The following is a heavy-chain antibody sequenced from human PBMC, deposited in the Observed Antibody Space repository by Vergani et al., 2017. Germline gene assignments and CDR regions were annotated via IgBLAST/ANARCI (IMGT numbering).Heavy chain of an antibody. Sequence: EVQLVESGGGLVQPGGSLRLSCAASGFTFSSYAMSWVRQAPGKGLEWVSSISSSSSYIYYADSVKGRFTISRDNAKNSLYLQMNSLRAEDTAVYYCARDLNSAGSSWYGGGYYYYYGMDVWGQGTTVTVSS. CDR1: GFTFSSYA. V-gene: IGHV3-21*01. D-gene: IGHD6-13*01. CDR3: ARDLNSAGSSWYGGGYYYYYGMDV. CDR2: ISSSSSYI. J-gene: IGHJ6*02.